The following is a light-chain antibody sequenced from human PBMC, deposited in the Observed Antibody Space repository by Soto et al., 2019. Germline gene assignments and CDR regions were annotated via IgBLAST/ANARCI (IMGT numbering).Light chain of an antibody. Sequence: QSALTQPASVSGSPGQSITISCTGTSSDVGGYKYVSWYQQHPGKAPKLMIYEVSNRPSGVSNRFSGSKSGNTASLTISGLQAEGEADYYCSSYTSSSTNYVFGTGTKLTVL. J-gene: IGLJ1*01. V-gene: IGLV2-14*01. CDR1: SSDVGGYKY. CDR3: SSYTSSSTNYV. CDR2: EVS.